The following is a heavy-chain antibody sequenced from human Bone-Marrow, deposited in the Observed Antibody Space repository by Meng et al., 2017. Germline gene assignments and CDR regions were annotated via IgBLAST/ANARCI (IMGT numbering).Heavy chain of an antibody. Sequence: GESLKISCAASGFTFSSYSMNWVRQAPGKGLEWVSSIRSSSSYIYYADSVKGRFTISRDNAKNSLYLQMNRLRAEDKAVYYCARDCGGDCYYEGALDYWGQGTLVTVSS. CDR3: ARDCGGDCYYEGALDY. J-gene: IGHJ4*02. CDR1: GFTFSSYS. V-gene: IGHV3-21*01. CDR2: IRSSSSYI. D-gene: IGHD2-21*02.